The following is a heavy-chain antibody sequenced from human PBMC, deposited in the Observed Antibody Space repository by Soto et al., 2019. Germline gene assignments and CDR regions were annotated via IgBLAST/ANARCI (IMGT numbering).Heavy chain of an antibody. D-gene: IGHD5-18*01. CDR3: ARVTGYSYGYEPHFDY. CDR1: GYTFTSYG. CDR2: ISAYNGNT. V-gene: IGHV1-18*01. J-gene: IGHJ4*02. Sequence: GASVKVSCKASGYTFTSYGISWVRQAPGQGLEWMGWISAYNGNTNYAQKLQGRVTMTTDTSTSTAYMELRSLSSDDTAVYYCARVTGYSYGYEPHFDYWGQGTLVTVSS.